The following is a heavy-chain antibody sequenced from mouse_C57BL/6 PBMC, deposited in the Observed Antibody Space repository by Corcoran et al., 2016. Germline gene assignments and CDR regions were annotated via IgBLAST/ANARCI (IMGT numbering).Heavy chain of an antibody. CDR1: GYTFTDYY. CDR3: ARDYYGSSYPSYWYFDV. J-gene: IGHJ1*03. D-gene: IGHD1-1*01. Sequence: EVQLQQSGPELVKPGASVKISCKASGYTFTDYYMNWVKQSHGKSLEWIGDINPNNGGTSYNQKFKGKATLTVDKSSSTAYMELRSLTSEDSAVYYCARDYYGSSYPSYWYFDVWGTGTTVTVSS. V-gene: IGHV1-26*01. CDR2: INPNNGGT.